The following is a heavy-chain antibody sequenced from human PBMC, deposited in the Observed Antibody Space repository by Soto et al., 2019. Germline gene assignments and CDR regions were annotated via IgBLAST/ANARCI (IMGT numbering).Heavy chain of an antibody. D-gene: IGHD3-22*01. Sequence: TLSLTCTVSGGSISSGGYYWSWIRQHPGKGLEWIGYIYYSGSTYYNPSLKSRVTISVDTSKNQFSLKLSSVTAADTAVYYCASQITYYYDSSGYYPYFDYWGQGTLVTVSS. J-gene: IGHJ4*02. V-gene: IGHV4-31*03. CDR3: ASQITYYYDSSGYYPYFDY. CDR2: IYYSGST. CDR1: GGSISSGGYY.